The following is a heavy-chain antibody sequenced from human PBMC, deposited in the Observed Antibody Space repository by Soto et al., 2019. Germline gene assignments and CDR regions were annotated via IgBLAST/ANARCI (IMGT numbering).Heavy chain of an antibody. V-gene: IGHV3-74*01. CDR3: ARDFWAPDIFGVVYYYYGREV. Sequence: LRLSCAASGFTFSSYWMHWVRQAPGKGLVWVSRINSDGSSTSYADSVKGRFTISRDNAKNTLYLQMNSLRAEDTAVYYCARDFWAPDIFGVVYYYYGREVWGQGTTVSVSS. CDR1: GFTFSSYW. D-gene: IGHD3-3*02. J-gene: IGHJ6*02. CDR2: INSDGSST.